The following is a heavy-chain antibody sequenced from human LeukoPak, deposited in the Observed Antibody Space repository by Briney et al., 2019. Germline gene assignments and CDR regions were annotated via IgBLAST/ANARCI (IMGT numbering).Heavy chain of an antibody. V-gene: IGHV4-59*08. Sequence: SETLSLTCTVSGGSISSYYWSWIRQPPGKGLEWIGCIYYSASTNYNPSLKSRVTISVDTSNTQFSLKLSSVTAADTAVYSCERRAHCSGGSCYLDYWGQGTLLTASS. CDR3: ERRAHCSGGSCYLDY. D-gene: IGHD2-15*01. CDR2: IYYSAST. CDR1: GGSISSYY. J-gene: IGHJ4*02.